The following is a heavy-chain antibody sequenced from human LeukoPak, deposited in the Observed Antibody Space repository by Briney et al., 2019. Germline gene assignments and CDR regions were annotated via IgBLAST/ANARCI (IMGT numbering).Heavy chain of an antibody. V-gene: IGHV1-46*01. CDR2: INPSGGST. J-gene: IGHJ4*02. CDR1: GYTFTSYY. D-gene: IGHD3-10*01. CDR3: AREDYYYGSGSYQPKDMVDY. Sequence: SVKVSCKASGYTFTSYYMHWVRQAPGLGLEWMGIINPSGGSTSYAQKFQGRVTMTRDTSTSTVYMELSSLRSEDTAVYYCAREDYYYGSGSYQPKDMVDYWGQGTLVTVSS.